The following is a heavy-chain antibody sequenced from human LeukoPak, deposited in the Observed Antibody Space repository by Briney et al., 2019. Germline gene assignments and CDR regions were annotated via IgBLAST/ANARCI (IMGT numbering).Heavy chain of an antibody. V-gene: IGHV3-21*01. CDR1: EFTFSNYG. D-gene: IGHD2-21*02. CDR3: ARVSTPLPYYYMDV. J-gene: IGHJ6*03. CDR2: ISSSSSYI. Sequence: GGSLRLSCAASEFTFSNYGMNWVRQAPGQGLEWVSSISSSSSYIYYADSVKGRFTISRDNAKNSLYLQMNSLRAEDTAVYYCARVSTPLPYYYMDVWGKGTTVTVSS.